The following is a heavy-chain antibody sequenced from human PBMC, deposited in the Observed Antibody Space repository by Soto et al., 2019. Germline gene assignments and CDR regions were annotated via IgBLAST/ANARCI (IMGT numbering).Heavy chain of an antibody. D-gene: IGHD2-15*01. Sequence: QVQLVQSGAEVKKPGASVKVSCKASGYTFTSYGISWVRQAPGQGLEWMGWISAYNGNTNYAQKRQGRVTXNTXTXRSTAYMELRSLRSDDTAVYYCARVREPVGHNWFDPWGQGTLVTVSS. CDR1: GYTFTSYG. J-gene: IGHJ5*02. CDR3: ARVREPVGHNWFDP. CDR2: ISAYNGNT. V-gene: IGHV1-18*01.